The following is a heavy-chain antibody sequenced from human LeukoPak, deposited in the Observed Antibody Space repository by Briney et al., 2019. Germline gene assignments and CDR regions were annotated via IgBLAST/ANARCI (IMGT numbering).Heavy chain of an antibody. CDR2: ISSGGSVM. V-gene: IGHV3-48*01. CDR3: TRDLEY. CDR1: GYTFSDYT. Sequence: GGSLRLSRGASGYTFSDYTMNWVRQAPGKGPEWISYISSGGSVMHYADSVKGRFTISRDNVENSLYLQMNSLRVEDTAVYYCTRDLEYWGQGVLVTVSS. J-gene: IGHJ4*02.